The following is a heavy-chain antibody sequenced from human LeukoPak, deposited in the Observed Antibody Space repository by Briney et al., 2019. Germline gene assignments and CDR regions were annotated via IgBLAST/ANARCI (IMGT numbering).Heavy chain of an antibody. CDR2: VYYTGST. Sequence: ASETLSLTCTVSGVSISSSSYFWGWIRQPPEKGLEWIGTVYYTGSTYYNPSLKSRLTISVDTSKNQFSLKLSSVTAADTAVYYCARPGYYDSSGYYYWDAFDIWGQGTMVTVSS. CDR3: ARPGYYDSSGYYYWDAFDI. V-gene: IGHV4-39*01. J-gene: IGHJ3*02. D-gene: IGHD3-22*01. CDR1: GVSISSSSYF.